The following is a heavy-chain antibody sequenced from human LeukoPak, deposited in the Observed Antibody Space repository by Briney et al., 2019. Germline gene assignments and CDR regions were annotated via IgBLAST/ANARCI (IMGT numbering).Heavy chain of an antibody. CDR3: ARDSIQYNFGFESFDY. D-gene: IGHD2/OR15-2a*01. CDR2: ISYDGSNK. Sequence: PGGSLRLSCAASGFTFSGYAMHWVRQAPGRGLEWVALISYDGSNKHYTDSVKGRFTISRDNSKNTLYLQINSLRAEDTAVYYCARDSIQYNFGFESFDYWGQGTLVTVSS. V-gene: IGHV3-30-3*01. J-gene: IGHJ4*02. CDR1: GFTFSGYA.